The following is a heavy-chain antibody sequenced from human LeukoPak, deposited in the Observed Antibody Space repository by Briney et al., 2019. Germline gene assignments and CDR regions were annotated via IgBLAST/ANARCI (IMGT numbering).Heavy chain of an antibody. CDR2: MNPNSANT. CDR3: ARDSGTTGEVKFDP. J-gene: IGHJ5*02. D-gene: IGHD3-10*01. CDR1: GYTFSSYD. V-gene: IGHV1-8*01. Sequence: GASVKVSCKASGYTFSSYDINWVRQAAGQGLEWMGWMNPNSANTGYAQKFQGRVTMTMNTSINTAYMELTSLTSEDTAVYYCARDSGTTGEVKFDPWGQGTLVTVSS.